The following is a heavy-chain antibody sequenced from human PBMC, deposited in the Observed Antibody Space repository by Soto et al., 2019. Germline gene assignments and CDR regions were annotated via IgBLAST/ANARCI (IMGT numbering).Heavy chain of an antibody. CDR2: INPNSGGT. CDR3: AREPATAKPEGVDV. J-gene: IGHJ4*02. V-gene: IGHV1-2*02. D-gene: IGHD1-1*01. CDR1: GYPLSAQY. Sequence: VSVKGCCKASGYPLSAQYIHLVRQAPGQGLEWMGWINPNSGGTKYAPKFQGGVTMTRDTSITTAYTELSTLRSGDTAVYYWAREPATAKPEGVDVWGQGTLVTSPQ.